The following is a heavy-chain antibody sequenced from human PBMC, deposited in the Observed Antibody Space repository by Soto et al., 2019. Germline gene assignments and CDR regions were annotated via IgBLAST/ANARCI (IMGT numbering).Heavy chain of an antibody. V-gene: IGHV3-23*01. J-gene: IGHJ4*02. CDR2: LGTIGA. CDR3: ARDLTTHDY. CDR1: GFTFSAHA. Sequence: EVQLLESGGGLVQPGVSLRRSGVGSGFTFSAHAITWVRQAPGQGLEWVSTLGTIGAFYAESVKGRFTISRDNSNNTVNLQMNSLRGEDTAIYYCARDLTTHDYWGQGTVVTVSA.